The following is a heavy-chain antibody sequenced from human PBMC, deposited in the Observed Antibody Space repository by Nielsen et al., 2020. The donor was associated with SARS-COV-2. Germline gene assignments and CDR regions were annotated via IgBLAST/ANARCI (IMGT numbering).Heavy chain of an antibody. CDR3: ARGRVVVPAAYFDY. CDR2: INHSGST. D-gene: IGHD2-2*01. J-gene: IGHJ4*02. V-gene: IGHV4-34*01. CDR1: GGSFSGYY. Sequence: SETLSFTCAVYGGSFSGYYWSWIRQPPGKGLEWIGEINHSGSTNYNPSLKSRVTISVDTSKNQFSLKLSSVTAADTAVYYCARGRVVVPAAYFDYWGQGTLVTVSS.